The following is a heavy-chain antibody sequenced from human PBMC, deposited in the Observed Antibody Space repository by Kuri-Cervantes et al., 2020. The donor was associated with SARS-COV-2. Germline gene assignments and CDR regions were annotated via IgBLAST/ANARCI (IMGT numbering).Heavy chain of an antibody. CDR3: ASGRIYDSSGYSPGGFDY. CDR2: IWYDGGNK. D-gene: IGHD3-22*01. CDR1: GFTFSSFG. Sequence: GGSLRLSCAASGFTFSSFGMHWVRQAPGKGLEWLEWVALIWYDGGNKYYADSVKGRFTVSRDNSKNTLYLQMNSLRAEDTAVYYCASGRIYDSSGYSPGGFDYWGQGTLVTVSS. J-gene: IGHJ4*02. V-gene: IGHV3-33*08.